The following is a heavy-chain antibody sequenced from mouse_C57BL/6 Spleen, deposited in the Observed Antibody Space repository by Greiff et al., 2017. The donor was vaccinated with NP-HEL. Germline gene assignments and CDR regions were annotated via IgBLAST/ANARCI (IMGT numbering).Heavy chain of an antibody. CDR2: IYPGDGDT. Sequence: VKLQESGPELVKPGASVKISCTASGYAFSSSWMNWVKQRPGKGLEWIGRIYPGDGDTNYTGRFKGKATLTADKSASTAYMQLSSLTSKESAVYFCARGGWDAVDYFDFWGQGTTLTVSS. CDR3: ARGGWDAVDYFDF. J-gene: IGHJ2*01. V-gene: IGHV1-82*01. D-gene: IGHD4-1*01. CDR1: GYAFSSSW.